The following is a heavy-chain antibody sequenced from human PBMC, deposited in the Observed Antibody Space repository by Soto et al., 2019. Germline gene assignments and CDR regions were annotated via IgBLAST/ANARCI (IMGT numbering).Heavy chain of an antibody. CDR3: ATGNILTGYPLFDY. Sequence: ASVKVSCEVSGYTLTELSMHWVRQAPGKGLEWMGGFDPEDGETIYAQKFQGRVTMTEDTSTDTAYMELSSLRSEDTAVYYCATGNILTGYPLFDYWGQGTLVTVSS. CDR2: FDPEDGET. V-gene: IGHV1-24*01. J-gene: IGHJ4*02. D-gene: IGHD3-9*01. CDR1: GYTLTELS.